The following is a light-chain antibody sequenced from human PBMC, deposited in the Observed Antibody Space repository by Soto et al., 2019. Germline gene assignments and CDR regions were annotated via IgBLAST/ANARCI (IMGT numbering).Light chain of an antibody. CDR2: VAS. J-gene: IGKJ5*01. V-gene: IGKV3-15*01. CDR3: QRYNDLLNT. Sequence: MRHALIVLSVSQGERVTLSCRSRQSVADNLAWFQQKPGQGPRPLIYVASTRATGIPARFSGSGSETDFTLTFISLRSEDAAVYYCQRYNDLLNTFGQGRGLEIK. CDR1: QSVADN.